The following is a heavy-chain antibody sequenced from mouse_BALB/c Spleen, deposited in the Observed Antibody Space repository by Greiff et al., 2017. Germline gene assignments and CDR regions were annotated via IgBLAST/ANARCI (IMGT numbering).Heavy chain of an antibody. Sequence: QVQLKQSGAELVRPGSSVKISCKASGYAFSSYWMNWVKQRPGQGLEWIGQIYPGDGDTNYNGKFKGKATLTADKSSSTAYMQLSSLTSEDSAVYFCARDLLLRGDYWGQGTSVTVSS. V-gene: IGHV1-80*01. CDR3: ARDLLLRGDY. J-gene: IGHJ4*01. D-gene: IGHD1-1*01. CDR1: GYAFSSYW. CDR2: IYPGDGDT.